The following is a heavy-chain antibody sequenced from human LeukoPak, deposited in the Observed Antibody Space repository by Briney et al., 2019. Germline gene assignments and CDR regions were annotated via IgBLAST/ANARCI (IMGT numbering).Heavy chain of an antibody. D-gene: IGHD3-10*01. CDR3: ARVYYGSGSLHYYYYYMDV. CDR2: IYSGGSK. CDR1: GFTVSSNY. J-gene: IGHJ6*03. V-gene: IGHV3-53*01. Sequence: GGSLRLSCAASGFTVSSNYMSWVRQAPGKGLEWVSVIYSGGSKYYADSVKGRFTISRDNSKNTLYLQMNSLRAEDTAVYYCARVYYGSGSLHYYYYYMDVWGKGTTVTISS.